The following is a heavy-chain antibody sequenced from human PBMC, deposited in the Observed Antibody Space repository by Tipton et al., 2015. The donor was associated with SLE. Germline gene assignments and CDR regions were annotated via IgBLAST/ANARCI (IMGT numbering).Heavy chain of an antibody. V-gene: IGHV3-23*01. J-gene: IGHJ4*02. CDR3: ARWRESYEDY. CDR1: GFTFDKFA. D-gene: IGHD3-10*01. CDR2: ISAGGSST. Sequence: SLRLSCAASGFTFDKFAMSWVRQAPGKGLVWVSSISAGGSSTFYADSVRGRFTITRDNSDKTVYLQMDLLTSEDTAVYYCARWRESYEDYWGQGTLVTVSS.